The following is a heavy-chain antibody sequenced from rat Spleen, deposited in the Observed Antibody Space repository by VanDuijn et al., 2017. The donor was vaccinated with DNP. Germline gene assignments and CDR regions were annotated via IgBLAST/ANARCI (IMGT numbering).Heavy chain of an antibody. CDR3: AKANGRD. CDR1: GFTFTDFS. J-gene: IGHJ2*01. D-gene: IGHD1-2*01. Sequence: EVKLLESGGGLVQPGGSMRLSCAASGFTFTDFSMNWIRQPAGKAPEWLGFIRNKANGYTTDYNPSVRGRFTISRDDTQNMLYLQMNSLRSEDTATYYCAKANGRDWGQGVMVTVSS. CDR2: IRNKANGYTT. V-gene: IGHV7-7*01.